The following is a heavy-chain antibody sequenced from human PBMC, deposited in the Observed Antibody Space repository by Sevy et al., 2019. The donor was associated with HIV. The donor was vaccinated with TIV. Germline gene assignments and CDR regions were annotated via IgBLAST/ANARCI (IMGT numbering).Heavy chain of an antibody. V-gene: IGHV1-69*13. CDR3: ALDMRDPQLEHFRH. J-gene: IGHJ1*01. Sequence: ASVKVSCKASGGTLGSYVINWVRQAPGQGLEWMGRITPMFGTPKYAQKFQGRVTILADDSSSSVYIELRSLGSEDTAVYYCALDMRDPQLEHFRHWGQGTLVTVSS. CDR1: GGTLGSYV. CDR2: ITPMFGTP. D-gene: IGHD2-2*01.